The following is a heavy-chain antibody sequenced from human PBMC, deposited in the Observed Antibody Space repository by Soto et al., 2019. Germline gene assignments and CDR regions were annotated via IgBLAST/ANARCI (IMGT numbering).Heavy chain of an antibody. Sequence: ASVKVSCKASGGTFSTYTITWVRQAPGQGLEWMGWINAGNGNTKYSQKFQGRVTITRDTSASTAYMELSSLRSEDTAVYYCARNPGYSFGDYWGQGTLVTVSS. V-gene: IGHV1-3*01. D-gene: IGHD5-18*01. CDR3: ARNPGYSFGDY. CDR1: GGTFSTYT. J-gene: IGHJ4*02. CDR2: INAGNGNT.